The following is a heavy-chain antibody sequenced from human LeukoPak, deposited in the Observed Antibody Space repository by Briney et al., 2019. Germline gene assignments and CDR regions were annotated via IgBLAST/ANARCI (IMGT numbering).Heavy chain of an antibody. CDR1: GFTFSSYS. V-gene: IGHV3-48*01. Sequence: GGSLRLSCAASGFTFSSYSMNWVRQAPGKGLEWVSYISTSSSTIYYTDSVKGRFTISRDNAKNSPYLQMNSLRAEDTAVYYCARDKGSSWYYFDYWGQGTLVTVSS. CDR3: ARDKGSSWYYFDY. J-gene: IGHJ4*02. CDR2: ISTSSSTI. D-gene: IGHD6-13*01.